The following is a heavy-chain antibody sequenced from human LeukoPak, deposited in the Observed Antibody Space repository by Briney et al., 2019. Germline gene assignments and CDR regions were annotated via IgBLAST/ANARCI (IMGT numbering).Heavy chain of an antibody. Sequence: ASVKVSCKASGGTFSSYAISWVRQAPGQGREWMGGIIPIFGTANYTQKFQGRVTITADKSTSAAYMELSSLRSEDTAVYYCASGGSGYCSSTSCYSRYGMDVWGKGTTVTVSS. CDR2: IIPIFGTA. CDR1: GGTFSSYA. J-gene: IGHJ6*04. V-gene: IGHV1-69*06. CDR3: ASGGSGYCSSTSCYSRYGMDV. D-gene: IGHD2-2*02.